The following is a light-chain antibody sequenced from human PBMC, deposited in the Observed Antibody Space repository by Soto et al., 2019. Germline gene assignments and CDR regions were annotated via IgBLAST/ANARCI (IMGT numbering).Light chain of an antibody. Sequence: EIVMTQSPATLSVSPGERATLSGRASQSVSSNLAWYQQKPGQAPRLLIYGASTRATGIPARFSGSGSGTEFTLTISSLEPEDFAVYYCQQYGSSSWTFGQGTKVDIK. J-gene: IGKJ1*01. CDR2: GAS. V-gene: IGKV3-15*01. CDR1: QSVSSN. CDR3: QQYGSSSWT.